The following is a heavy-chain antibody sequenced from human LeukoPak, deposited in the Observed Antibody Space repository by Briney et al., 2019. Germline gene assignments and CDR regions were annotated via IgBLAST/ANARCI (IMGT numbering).Heavy chain of an antibody. D-gene: IGHD1-26*01. V-gene: IGHV3-30-3*01. CDR3: AGGGDSKSYFGYFDY. Sequence: AGGSLRLSCAASGFTFSSYAMHWVRQAPGKGLEWVAVISYDGSNKYYADSVKGRFTISRDNAKNSLYLQMNSLRAEDTAVYYCAGGGDSKSYFGYFDYWAQGTLVTVSS. CDR2: ISYDGSNK. CDR1: GFTFSSYA. J-gene: IGHJ4*02.